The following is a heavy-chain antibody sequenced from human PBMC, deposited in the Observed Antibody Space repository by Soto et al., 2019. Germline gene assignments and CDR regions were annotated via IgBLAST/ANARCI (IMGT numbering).Heavy chain of an antibody. CDR3: AHVYSGYDTWNAFDI. CDR2: IYWDDDK. Sequence: QITLKESGPPLVKPTQTLTLTCTFSGFSLSTSGVGVGWIRQPPGKALEWLALIYWDDDKRYSPSLKSRLTITKDTSKNQVVLTMTNMDPVDTATYYCAHVYSGYDTWNAFDIWGQGTMVTVSS. V-gene: IGHV2-5*02. D-gene: IGHD5-12*01. CDR1: GFSLSTSGVG. J-gene: IGHJ3*02.